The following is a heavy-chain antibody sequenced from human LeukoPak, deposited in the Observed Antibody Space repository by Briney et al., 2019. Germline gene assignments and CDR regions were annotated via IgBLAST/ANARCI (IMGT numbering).Heavy chain of an antibody. CDR3: ARATYDSSDYYFYYYGMDV. J-gene: IGHJ6*02. D-gene: IGHD3-22*01. V-gene: IGHV3-23*01. Sequence: GGSLRLSCGASGFTFTSYAMSWVRQAPGEGLEWVSGISGSGDSTFYADSVQGRFTISRDTSKNTLFLQMNSLRAEDTAVYYCARATYDSSDYYFYYYGMDVWGQGTTVTVSS. CDR1: GFTFTSYA. CDR2: ISGSGDST.